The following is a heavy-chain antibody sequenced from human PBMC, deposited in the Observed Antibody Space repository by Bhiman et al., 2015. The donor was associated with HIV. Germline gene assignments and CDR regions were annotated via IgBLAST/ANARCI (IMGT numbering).Heavy chain of an antibody. CDR2: ISSSGNII. J-gene: IGHJ5*02. Sequence: EVRLVESGGGLVQPGGSLRLSCAASGFTFNNYEMNWVRQAPGKGLEWVSYISSSGNIIYYADSVKGRFTISRDNAKNSLYLQMNSLRAEDTAVYYCARGSSSSLSAERFDPWGQGTLVTVSS. D-gene: IGHD6-6*01. V-gene: IGHV3-48*03. CDR1: GFTFNNYE. CDR3: ARGSSSSLSAERFDP.